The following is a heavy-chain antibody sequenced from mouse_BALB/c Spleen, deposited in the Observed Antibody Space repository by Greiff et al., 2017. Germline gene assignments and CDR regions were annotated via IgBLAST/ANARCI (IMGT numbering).Heavy chain of an antibody. CDR1: GYTFTDYY. V-gene: IGHV1-84*02. J-gene: IGHJ4*01. Sequence: VQLQQSGAELVRPGTSVKISCKASGYTFTDYYINWVKQKPGQGLEWIGWIYPGSGNTKYNEKFKGKATLTVDTSSRTAYMQLSSLTSEDTAVYFCARGGYYWDNYYAMDYWGQGTSVTVSA. D-gene: IGHD2-3*01. CDR2: IYPGSGNT. CDR3: ARGGYYWDNYYAMDY.